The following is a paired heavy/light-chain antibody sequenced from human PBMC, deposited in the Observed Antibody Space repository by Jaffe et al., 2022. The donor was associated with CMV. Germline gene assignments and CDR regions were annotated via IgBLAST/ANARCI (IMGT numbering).Light chain of an antibody. V-gene: IGKV3-15*01. CDR1: QSVGSN. CDR3: QQYNNWPRT. Sequence: EILLTQSPGTLSVSPGEFATLSCRASQSVGSNLAWYQQKPGQAPRLLIYGASTGATGVPARFSGSGSGTEFTLSISSLQSEDFAIYYCQQYNNWPRTFGQGTKVEI. J-gene: IGKJ1*01. CDR2: GAS.
Heavy chain of an antibody. CDR2: ITLDGTKV. D-gene: IGHD5-18*01. V-gene: IGHV3-21*01. CDR1: GFIFSNYD. Sequence: EVQLVAFGGGLVKPGESLRLSCEASGFIFSNYDMNWFRQAPGKGLEWVSHITLDGTKVYYADSVKGRFTISRDNGRKSIYLQMSSLRVDDTAIYYCARDLTEKPTAVPWKWGVPNAPPIRHGASDAWGQGTVVTVSS. J-gene: IGHJ3*01. CDR3: ARDLTEKPTAVPWKWGVPNAPPIRHGASDA.